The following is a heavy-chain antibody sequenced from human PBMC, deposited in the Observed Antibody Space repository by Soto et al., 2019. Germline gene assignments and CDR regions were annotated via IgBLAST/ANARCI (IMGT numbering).Heavy chain of an antibody. CDR3: ARDRHVLRYFDWSGSMYNWFDP. V-gene: IGHV1-18*01. CDR2: ISVCNGNT. Sequence: ASVKVSCKASGYIFTNYAIHWVRQAPGQRLEWMGWISVCNGNTNYAQKLQDRVTMTTDTSTSTAYMELRSLRSDDTAVYYCARDRHVLRYFDWSGSMYNWFDPWGQGTLVTVSS. D-gene: IGHD3-9*01. CDR1: GYIFTNYA. J-gene: IGHJ5*02.